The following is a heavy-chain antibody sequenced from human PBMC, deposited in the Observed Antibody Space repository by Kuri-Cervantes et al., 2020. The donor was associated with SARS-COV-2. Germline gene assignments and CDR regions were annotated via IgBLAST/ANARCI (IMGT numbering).Heavy chain of an antibody. CDR2: IYHSGST. CDR3: AALPYFDY. CDR1: GGSISSGGYS. Sequence: SETLSLTCAVSGGSISSGGYSWSWIRQPPGKGLEWIGYIYHSGSTYYNPSLKSRVTISVDRSKNQFSLKLSSVTAADTAVYYCAALPYFDYWGQGTLVTVSS. J-gene: IGHJ4*02. V-gene: IGHV4-30-2*01. D-gene: IGHD1-26*01.